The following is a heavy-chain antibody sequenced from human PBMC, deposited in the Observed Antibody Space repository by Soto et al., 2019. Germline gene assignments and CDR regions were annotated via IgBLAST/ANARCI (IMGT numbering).Heavy chain of an antibody. J-gene: IGHJ4*02. V-gene: IGHV4-30-4*01. CDR2: IYYSGST. D-gene: IGHD4-17*01. Sequence: PSETLSLTYTVSGGSISSGDYYWSWIRQPPGKGLEWIGYIYYSGSTYYNPSLKSRVTISVDTSKNQFSLKLSSVTAAGTAVYYCEREHKDYGGGYWGQGTLVTVSS. CDR1: GGSISSGDYY. CDR3: EREHKDYGGGY.